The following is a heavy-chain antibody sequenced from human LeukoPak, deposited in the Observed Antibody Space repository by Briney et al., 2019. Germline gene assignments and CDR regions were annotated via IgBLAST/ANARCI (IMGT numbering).Heavy chain of an antibody. Sequence: ASVKVSCKTSGYGFSTYGINWVRQAPGQGLEWMGWITPNSGGTNYAQRFQGRVTMTRDTSISTAYMELSRLRSDDTAVYYCAREAYDSGSFRTDYYYMDVWGKGTTVTISS. CDR3: AREAYDSGSFRTDYYYMDV. V-gene: IGHV1-2*02. D-gene: IGHD3-10*01. CDR1: GYGFSTYG. J-gene: IGHJ6*03. CDR2: ITPNSGGT.